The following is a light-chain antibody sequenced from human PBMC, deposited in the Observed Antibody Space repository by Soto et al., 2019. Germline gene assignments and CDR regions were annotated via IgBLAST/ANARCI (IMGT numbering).Light chain of an antibody. J-gene: IGKJ5*01. V-gene: IGKV3-20*01. CDR3: QQYGSSPT. Sequence: EIVLTQSPGTLSLSPGERGTLSCRASQSVSSNYLAWYQQKPGQAPRLLIYSAFSRATGIPDRFSGSGSGTDFTLTISRLEPEDFAVYSCQQYGSSPTFGQGTRLEIK. CDR2: SAF. CDR1: QSVSSNY.